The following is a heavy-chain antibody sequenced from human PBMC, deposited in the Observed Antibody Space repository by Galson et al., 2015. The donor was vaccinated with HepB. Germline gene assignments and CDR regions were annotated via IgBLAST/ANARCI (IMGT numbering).Heavy chain of an antibody. D-gene: IGHD1-14*01. J-gene: IGHJ4*02. CDR1: GFTFSRSG. Sequence: SLRLSCAASGFTFSRSGMHWVRQAPGKGLEWVAFICSDGSTKYYAESVQGRFTISKDNSENTLYLQMDSLRAEDTAVYYCLSEIKTGHWGQGTLVTVSS. CDR2: ICSDGSTK. CDR3: LSEIKTGH. V-gene: IGHV3-30*02.